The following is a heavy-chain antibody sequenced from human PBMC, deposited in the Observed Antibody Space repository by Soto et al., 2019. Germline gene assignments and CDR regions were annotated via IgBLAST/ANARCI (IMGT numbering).Heavy chain of an antibody. V-gene: IGHV1-18*01. CDR2: ISAYDGKT. D-gene: IGHD3-3*01. Sequence: VASVKVSCKTSGYTFNTYGINWVRRAPGQGLELMGWISAYDGKTTYAEKFQGRVTLTTDTSTSTAYMELRSLRSDDTAIYYCARDPHEFWTSYWFDPWGQGTPVTVSS. CDR1: GYTFNTYG. CDR3: ARDPHEFWTSYWFDP. J-gene: IGHJ5*02.